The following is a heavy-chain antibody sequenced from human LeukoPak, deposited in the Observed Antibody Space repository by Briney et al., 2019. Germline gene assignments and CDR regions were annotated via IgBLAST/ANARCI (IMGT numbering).Heavy chain of an antibody. J-gene: IGHJ4*02. CDR1: GFTFSDYY. Sequence: PGGSLRLSCAASGFTFSDYYMSWIRQAPGKGLERVSYISSSGSTIYYADSVKGRFTISRDNAKNSLYLQMNSLRAEDTAVYYCARDDSWTGTTANFDYWGQGTLVTVSS. CDR2: ISSSGSTI. CDR3: ARDDSWTGTTANFDY. D-gene: IGHD4-17*01. V-gene: IGHV3-11*01.